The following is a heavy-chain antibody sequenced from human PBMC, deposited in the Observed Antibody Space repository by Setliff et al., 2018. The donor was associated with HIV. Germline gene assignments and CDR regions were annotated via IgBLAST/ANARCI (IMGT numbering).Heavy chain of an antibody. J-gene: IGHJ5*02. CDR2: IYFSGTP. Sequence: PSETLSLTCTVSGGSINSRNYYWAWIRQPPGKGLEWVASIYFSGTPYYNPSLKNRVTISVDTSKNQFSLKLSSVTAADTAIYYCARENGWLFGWFDPWGQGTLVTVSS. CDR1: GGSINSRNYY. V-gene: IGHV4-39*02. D-gene: IGHD3-22*01. CDR3: ARENGWLFGWFDP.